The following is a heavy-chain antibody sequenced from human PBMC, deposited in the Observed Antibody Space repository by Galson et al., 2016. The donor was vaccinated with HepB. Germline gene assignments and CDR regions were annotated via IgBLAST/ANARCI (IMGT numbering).Heavy chain of an antibody. D-gene: IGHD5-12*01. V-gene: IGHV3-23*01. CDR1: GFTFSYFA. CDR2: IGGSGGGT. CDR3: AKDSRYSGYDYLDS. Sequence: SLRLSCAASGFTFSYFALHWVRQAPGKGLEWVSVIGGSGGGTHYAVSVKGRFTISRDNSKNTLFLQMNSLRAEDTAVYYCAKDSRYSGYDYLDSWGQGTLVIVSS. J-gene: IGHJ4*02.